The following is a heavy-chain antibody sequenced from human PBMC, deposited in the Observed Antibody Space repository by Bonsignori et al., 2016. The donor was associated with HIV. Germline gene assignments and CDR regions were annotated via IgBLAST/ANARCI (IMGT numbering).Heavy chain of an antibody. CDR2: IKQDGSEK. V-gene: IGHV3-7*01. J-gene: IGHJ4*02. CDR3: ARWAGRANYYFDY. D-gene: IGHD6-19*01. Sequence: VRQAPGKGLEWVANIKQDGSEKHYVDSVKGRFTISRDNAKNSLYLQMNSLRAEDTAVYYCARWAGRANYYFDYWGQGTLVTVSS.